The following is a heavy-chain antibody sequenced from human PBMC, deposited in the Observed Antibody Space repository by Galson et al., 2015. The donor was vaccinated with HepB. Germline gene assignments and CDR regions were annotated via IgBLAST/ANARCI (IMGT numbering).Heavy chain of an antibody. Sequence: SVKVSCKASGYTFTGYYMHWVRQAPGQGLEWMGWINPNSGGTNYAQKFQGSVTMTRDTSINTAYMELSRLTSVDTAVYYCAKPRLLHTFDYWGQGTLVTVSS. J-gene: IGHJ4*02. D-gene: IGHD2-15*01. CDR3: AKPRLLHTFDY. CDR2: INPNSGGT. CDR1: GYTFTGYY. V-gene: IGHV1-2*02.